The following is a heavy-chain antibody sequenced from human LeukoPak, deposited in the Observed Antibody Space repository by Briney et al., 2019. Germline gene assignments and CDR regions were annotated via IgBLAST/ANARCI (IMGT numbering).Heavy chain of an antibody. D-gene: IGHD1-20*01. CDR1: GGSISSGGYY. CDR2: IYYSGST. V-gene: IGHV4-31*03. Sequence: SETLSLTCTVSGGSISSGGYYWSWIRQHPGKGLEWIGYIYYSGSTYYNPSLKSRVTISVDTSKNQFSLKLSSVTAADTAVYYCARRHNWNYIDYGGQGTLVTVSS. J-gene: IGHJ4*02. CDR3: ARRHNWNYIDY.